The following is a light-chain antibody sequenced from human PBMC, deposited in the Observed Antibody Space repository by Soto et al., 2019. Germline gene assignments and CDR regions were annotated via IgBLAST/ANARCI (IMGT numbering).Light chain of an antibody. V-gene: IGKV3-15*01. CDR1: QSVNSK. J-gene: IGKJ1*01. Sequence: MITQSPATLSVSPGARVSLSCRASQSVNSKLAWYQQKPGPAPSLLIYGASTRATGIPARFIGSGSGTDFTLTLSSMQSEDSAVDDCQQYNNWPAFGQGTKVDIK. CDR3: QQYNNWPA. CDR2: GAS.